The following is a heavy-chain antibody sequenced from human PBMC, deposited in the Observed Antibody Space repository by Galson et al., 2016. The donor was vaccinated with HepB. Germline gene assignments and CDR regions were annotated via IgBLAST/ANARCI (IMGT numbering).Heavy chain of an antibody. CDR1: GGTLNRYP. Sequence: SVKVSCKAAGGTLNRYPISWVRQAPGQRLEWLGGIMAMFRTANYAQKFQGRVTITADESRSTVYMELSRLRSDDTAVYFCARDGGGHVFDSWGQGTLVTVSS. CDR3: ARDGGGHVFDS. V-gene: IGHV1-69*13. J-gene: IGHJ4*02. CDR2: IMAMFRTA. D-gene: IGHD3-16*01.